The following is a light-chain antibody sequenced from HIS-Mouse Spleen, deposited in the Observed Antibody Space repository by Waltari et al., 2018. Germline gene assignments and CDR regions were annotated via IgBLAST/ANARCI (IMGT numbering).Light chain of an antibody. CDR2: EVS. Sequence: QSALTQPASVSGSPGQSITISCTGTSSDVGGYNYVSWYQQHPGKAPKLMIYEVSNRPSGVSNRFSGSKSGNTASLTISGLQAEEEADYYCSSYTSSSTFFGTGTKVTVL. CDR1: SSDVGGYNY. J-gene: IGLJ1*01. CDR3: SSYTSSSTF. V-gene: IGLV2-14*01.